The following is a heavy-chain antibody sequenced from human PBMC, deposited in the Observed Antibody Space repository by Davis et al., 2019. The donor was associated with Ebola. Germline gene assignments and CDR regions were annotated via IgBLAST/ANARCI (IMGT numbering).Heavy chain of an antibody. D-gene: IGHD3-22*01. V-gene: IGHV4-4*07. Sequence: PGGSLRLSCTVSGGSISSYYWSWIRQPAGKGLEWIGRIYNGGSTNYNPSLKSRVTMSEDTSKNQFSLKLSSVTAADTAVYYCARDVGYDSSGYLGAFDIWGQGTMVTVSS. CDR2: IYNGGST. CDR3: ARDVGYDSSGYLGAFDI. CDR1: GGSISSYY. J-gene: IGHJ3*02.